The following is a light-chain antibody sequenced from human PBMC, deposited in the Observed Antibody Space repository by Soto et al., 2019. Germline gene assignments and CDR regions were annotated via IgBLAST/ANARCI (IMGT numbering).Light chain of an antibody. Sequence: QSALTQPPSASGSPGQSVTISCAGTSSDIGLYNYVSWYQHHPGKAPKLSIYEVSKRPSGVPDRFSGSKSGNTASLTVSGLQAEDEADYYGSSYAGDINFDVFGGGTKVTVL. CDR1: SSDIGLYNY. V-gene: IGLV2-8*01. CDR3: SSYAGDINFDV. CDR2: EVS. J-gene: IGLJ3*02.